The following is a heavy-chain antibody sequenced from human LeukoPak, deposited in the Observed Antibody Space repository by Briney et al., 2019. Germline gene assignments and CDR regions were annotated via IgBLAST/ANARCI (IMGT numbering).Heavy chain of an antibody. V-gene: IGHV4-34*01. J-gene: IGHJ4*02. D-gene: IGHD3-22*01. Sequence: PSETLSLTCAVYGGSFSGYYWSWIRQPPGKELEWIGEINHSGSTNYNPSLKSRVTISVDTSKNQFSLKLSSVTAPDTAVYYCARWYYDESSGYYNDYWGQGTLVTVSS. CDR2: INHSGST. CDR3: ARWYYDESSGYYNDY. CDR1: GGSFSGYY.